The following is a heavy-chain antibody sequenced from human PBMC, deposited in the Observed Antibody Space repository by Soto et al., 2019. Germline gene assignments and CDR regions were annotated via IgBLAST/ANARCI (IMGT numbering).Heavy chain of an antibody. Sequence: GASVKVSCKASGYAFTGYYMQWVRQAPGQGLEWMGGINPNGGSTSYAQKFQGRGTMTTDTSTSTAYMELSRLRSEDTAVYYCAREGSAARPVEGFDYWGQGTLVTVSS. J-gene: IGHJ4*02. CDR3: AREGSAARPVEGFDY. D-gene: IGHD6-6*01. CDR1: GYAFTGYY. CDR2: INPNGGST. V-gene: IGHV1-46*01.